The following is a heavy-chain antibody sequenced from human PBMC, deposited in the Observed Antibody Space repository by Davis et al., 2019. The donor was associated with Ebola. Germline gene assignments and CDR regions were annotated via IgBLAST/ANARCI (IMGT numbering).Heavy chain of an antibody. Sequence: SVKVSCKASGGTFSSYAISWVRQAPGQGLDWMGGIIPVFGIPKYAQKFQGRVTITADESTSTAYMELSSLRSEDTAVYYCARDGRRFYSGSYPGNCDYWGQGTLVTVSS. CDR2: IIPVFGIP. V-gene: IGHV1-69*13. CDR3: ARDGRRFYSGSYPGNCDY. J-gene: IGHJ4*02. CDR1: GGTFSSYA. D-gene: IGHD1-26*01.